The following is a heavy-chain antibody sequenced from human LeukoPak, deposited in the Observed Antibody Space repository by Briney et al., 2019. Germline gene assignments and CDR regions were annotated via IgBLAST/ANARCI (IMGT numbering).Heavy chain of an antibody. CDR1: GFTFSSYW. J-gene: IGHJ4*02. V-gene: IGHV3-74*01. CDR3: VRGNDYGGPHY. Sequence: GGSLRLSCAVSGFTFSSYWMHWVRQAPGKGLVWVSRIDRDGSRINYADSVKGRFTISRDNGKNTLFLQMNSLRAEDAAVYYCVRGNDYGGPHYWGQGTLVTVSS. CDR2: IDRDGSRI. D-gene: IGHD4-23*01.